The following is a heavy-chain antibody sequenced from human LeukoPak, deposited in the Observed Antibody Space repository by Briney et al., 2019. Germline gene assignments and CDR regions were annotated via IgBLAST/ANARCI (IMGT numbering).Heavy chain of an antibody. V-gene: IGHV1-2*02. D-gene: IGHD6-13*01. CDR3: ARRFSSWSGVKDY. Sequence: ASVKVSCKASGYTFSGYYMHWVRQAPGQGLEWMGWINPNSGVTNYAQKFQGRVTMTRDTSISTAYMELSRLRSDDTAVYYCARRFSSWSGVKDYWGQGTLVTVSS. CDR1: GYTFSGYY. CDR2: INPNSGVT. J-gene: IGHJ4*02.